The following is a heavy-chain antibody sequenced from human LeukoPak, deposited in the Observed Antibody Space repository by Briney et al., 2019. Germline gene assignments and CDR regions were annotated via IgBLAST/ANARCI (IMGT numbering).Heavy chain of an antibody. Sequence: ASVKVSCKASGYTFTSYGISWVRQAPGQGLEWMGWISAYNGNTNYAQKLQGRVTMTTDTSTSTAYMELRSLRSDDTAVYHCARDGAYYYDSSAFDYWGQGTLVTVSS. D-gene: IGHD3-22*01. CDR2: ISAYNGNT. J-gene: IGHJ4*02. V-gene: IGHV1-18*01. CDR1: GYTFTSYG. CDR3: ARDGAYYYDSSAFDY.